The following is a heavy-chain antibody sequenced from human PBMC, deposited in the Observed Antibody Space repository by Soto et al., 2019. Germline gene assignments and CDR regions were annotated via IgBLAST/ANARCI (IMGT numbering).Heavy chain of an antibody. CDR3: ARGRGLLWFGGREYGMDV. V-gene: IGHV4-34*01. Sequence: PSETLPLTCAVYGGSFSGYYWSWIRQPPGKGLEWIGEINHSGSTNYDPSLKSRVTISVDTSKNQFSLKLSSVTAADTAVYYCARGRGLLWFGGREYGMDVWGQGTTVTVSS. CDR2: INHSGST. J-gene: IGHJ6*02. CDR1: GGSFSGYY. D-gene: IGHD3-10*01.